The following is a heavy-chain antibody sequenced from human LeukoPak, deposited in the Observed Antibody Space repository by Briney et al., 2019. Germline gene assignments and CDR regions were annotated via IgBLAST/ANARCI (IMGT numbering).Heavy chain of an antibody. J-gene: IGHJ4*02. V-gene: IGHV4-34*01. CDR1: GGSFSGYY. CDR2: INHRGST. Sequence: SETLSLTCAVYGGSFSGYYWSWIRQPPGKGLEWIGEINHRGSTNYNPSLKSRVTISVDKSNNQFSLNLSSVTAADTAVYYCARVTTDFDFDYWGQGTLVTVSS. CDR3: ARVTTDFDFDY. D-gene: IGHD4-11*01.